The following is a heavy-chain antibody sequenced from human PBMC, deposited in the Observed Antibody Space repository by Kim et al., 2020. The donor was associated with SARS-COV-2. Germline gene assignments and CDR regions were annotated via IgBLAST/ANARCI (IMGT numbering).Heavy chain of an antibody. CDR3: ASRRYTGTYYYFDY. D-gene: IGHD1-26*01. Sequence: GGSLRLSCAASGFTFSSYWRHWVRQAPGKGLVWVSRINNDGGTTSYADSVKGRFTISRDNAKSTLYLQMNSLRAVDTDVYYCASRRYTGTYYYFDYCGQG. CDR1: GFTFSSYW. V-gene: IGHV3-74*01. CDR2: INNDGGTT. J-gene: IGHJ4*02.